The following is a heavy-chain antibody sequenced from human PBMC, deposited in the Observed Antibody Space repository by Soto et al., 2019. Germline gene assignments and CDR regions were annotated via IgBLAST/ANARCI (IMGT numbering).Heavy chain of an antibody. J-gene: IGHJ4*02. CDR1: GGSISSYY. Sequence: SETLYLTCTVSGGSISSYYWSWIRQPPGKGLEWIGYIYYSGSTNYNPSLKSRVTISVDTSKNQFSLKLSSVTAADTAVYYCERAGSGYYPEDLDYWGQGTLVTVAS. CDR2: IYYSGST. CDR3: ERAGSGYYPEDLDY. V-gene: IGHV4-59*01. D-gene: IGHD3-3*01.